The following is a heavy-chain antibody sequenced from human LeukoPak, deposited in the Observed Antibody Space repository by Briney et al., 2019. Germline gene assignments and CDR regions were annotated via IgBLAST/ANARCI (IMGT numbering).Heavy chain of an antibody. CDR1: GGSISSYY. CDR2: IYYSGST. Sequence: SETLSLTCTVSGGSISSYYWSWIRQPPGKGLEWIGYIYYSGSTNYNPSLKSRVTISVDTSKNQFSLKLSSVTAADTAVYYCARDFRIAAAGTTLDYYYGMDVWGQGTTVTVSS. D-gene: IGHD6-13*01. J-gene: IGHJ6*02. CDR3: ARDFRIAAAGTTLDYYYGMDV. V-gene: IGHV4-59*01.